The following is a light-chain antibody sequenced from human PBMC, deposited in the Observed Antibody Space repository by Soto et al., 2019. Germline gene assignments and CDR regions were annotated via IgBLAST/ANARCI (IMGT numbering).Light chain of an antibody. J-gene: IGLJ2*01. CDR2: GSS. Sequence: QSVLTQPPSVSGAPGQRVTISCTGSSSNIGARYDIHWYQYVPGTAPKLLLYGSSNRPSGVPDRFSGSKSGTSASLAITGLQAEDEAVYYCQSYDSSLNVVVFGGGTKVTVL. CDR3: QSYDSSLNVVV. V-gene: IGLV1-40*01. CDR1: SSNIGARYD.